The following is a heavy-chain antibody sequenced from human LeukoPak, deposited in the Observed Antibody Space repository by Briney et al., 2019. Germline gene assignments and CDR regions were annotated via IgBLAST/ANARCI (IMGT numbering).Heavy chain of an antibody. CDR1: GFTFSSYA. CDR3: ARDSSMLRGPLVIYYFDF. Sequence: PGGSLRLSCAASGFTFSSYAMSWVRQAPGKGQEWVSAISGSGGRTHYADSVKGRFTISRDNSKNTLYLQMNSLRVEDTAVYYCARDSSMLRGPLVIYYFDFWGQGTLVTVSS. V-gene: IGHV3-23*01. CDR2: ISGSGGRT. D-gene: IGHD3-10*01. J-gene: IGHJ4*02.